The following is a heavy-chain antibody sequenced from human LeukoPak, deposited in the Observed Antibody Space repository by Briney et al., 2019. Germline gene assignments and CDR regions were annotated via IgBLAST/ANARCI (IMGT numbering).Heavy chain of an antibody. CDR2: ISSGSSYI. J-gene: IGHJ3*02. CDR1: GFSFSSYS. V-gene: IGHV3-21*01. D-gene: IGHD3-10*01. CDR3: ARGGSGRTQDDTYDI. Sequence: GGSLRLSRAASGFSFSSYSMNWVRQAPGKGLEWVSIISSGSSYIFYADSVKGRFTISRDNAKNSLYLQMDSLRAEDTAVYSCARGGSGRTQDDTYDIWGQGTKVTVSS.